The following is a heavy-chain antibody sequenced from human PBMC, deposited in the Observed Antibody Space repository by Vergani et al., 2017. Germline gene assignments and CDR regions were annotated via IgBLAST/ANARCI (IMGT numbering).Heavy chain of an antibody. V-gene: IGHV3-21*02. CDR2: ISSSSSYI. CDR1: GFTFNEYW. D-gene: IGHD7-27*01. Sequence: EVELVESGGGLVQPGGSLRLSCAASGFTFNEYWMHWARQVPGKGLVWVSSISSSSSYIYYADSVKGRFTISRDNAKNSLYLQMNSLRAEDTAVYYCARDLNWEALDYWGQGTLVTVSS. CDR3: ARDLNWEALDY. J-gene: IGHJ4*02.